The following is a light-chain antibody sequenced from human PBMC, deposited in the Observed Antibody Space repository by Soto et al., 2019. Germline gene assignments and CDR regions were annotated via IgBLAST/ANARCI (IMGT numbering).Light chain of an antibody. J-gene: IGKJ4*01. Sequence: DIQMTQSPSSVSASVGDRVTITCRASQGISSYLAWYQQKPGKAPKLLIYAASSLQSGVPSMFSDSGSGTDFTITMSRLQHEDFAISYCQQANSFPLAFGGGTKVEIK. CDR1: QGISSY. CDR2: AAS. CDR3: QQANSFPLA. V-gene: IGKV1-12*01.